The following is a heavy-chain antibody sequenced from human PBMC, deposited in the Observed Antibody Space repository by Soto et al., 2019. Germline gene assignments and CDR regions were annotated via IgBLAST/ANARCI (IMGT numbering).Heavy chain of an antibody. CDR2: INTDGSVA. Sequence: EVQLVESGGGLVQPGESLRLSCAASGLTFRSYWMHWVRQAPGKGLVWVSRINTDGSVAMYVDSVKGRITISRDNAKNTLYLHMNRLRAEDTAVYYCVRDMQLWLLDSWGQGTLVTVSS. V-gene: IGHV3-74*03. J-gene: IGHJ4*02. D-gene: IGHD6-19*01. CDR1: GLTFRSYW. CDR3: VRDMQLWLLDS.